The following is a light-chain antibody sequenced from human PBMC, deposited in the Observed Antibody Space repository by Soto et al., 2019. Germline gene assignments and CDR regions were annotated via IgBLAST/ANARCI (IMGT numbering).Light chain of an antibody. CDR1: QSISSY. V-gene: IGKV1-39*01. CDR3: QQSYSTLRT. CDR2: AAS. Sequence: IQMTQSPSSLSASVGDRVIITCPASQSISSYLNWYQQKPGKAPKLLIYAASSLQSGVPSRFSGSGSGKDFALTISSLQPEDFATYSCQQSYSTLRTFGQGSKVDIK. J-gene: IGKJ1*01.